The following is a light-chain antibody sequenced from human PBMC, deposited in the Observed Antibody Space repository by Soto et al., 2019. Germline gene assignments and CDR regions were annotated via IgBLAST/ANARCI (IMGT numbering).Light chain of an antibody. CDR1: SNDIGGYNY. CDR2: DVS. J-gene: IGLJ2*01. V-gene: IGLV2-14*03. Sequence: QSALTQPASVSGSPGQSITISCTGTSNDIGGYNYVSWYQHHPGKAPKLMISDVSNRPSGVSNRFSGSKSGNTASLTISGLQAEDEADYYCSSYTSSTTVLFGGGTKLTVL. CDR3: SSYTSSTTVL.